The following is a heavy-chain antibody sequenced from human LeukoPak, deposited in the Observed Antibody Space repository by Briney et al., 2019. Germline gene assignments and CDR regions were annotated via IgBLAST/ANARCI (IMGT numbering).Heavy chain of an antibody. CDR1: GYTXNTYY. CDR2: INPSGGST. CDR3: ARDGSPARFDY. J-gene: IGHJ4*01. D-gene: IGHD6-13*01. V-gene: IGHV1-46*02. Sequence: ASVTVSCTTSGYTXNTYYIHWVRQAPGQGLEWMEIINPSGGSTTYAQKFQGRVTMTRDTSTTTVYMELNNLKSEDTAVYYCARDGSPARFDYWGHGTLVTVSS.